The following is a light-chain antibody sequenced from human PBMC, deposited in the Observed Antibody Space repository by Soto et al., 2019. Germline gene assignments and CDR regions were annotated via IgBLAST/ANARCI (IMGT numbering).Light chain of an antibody. V-gene: IGKV3-11*01. CDR2: DVS. Sequence: EIVLTQSPPTLSLSPGESATLSCTASQTVSSSFGWYQHKPGQAPRLLIYDVSSRATGIPARFSGSGSGTDFSLTISSLEPEDFAVYYCQQRSNWPPETTFGQGTRLEIK. CDR1: QTVSSS. CDR3: QQRSNWPPETT. J-gene: IGKJ5*01.